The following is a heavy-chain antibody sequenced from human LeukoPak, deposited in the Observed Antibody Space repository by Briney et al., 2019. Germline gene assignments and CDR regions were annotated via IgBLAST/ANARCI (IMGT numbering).Heavy chain of an antibody. Sequence: GGSLRLSCAASGFTFSNFWMHWVRQAPGKRPVWVSSMNSDGSTTTYADSVKGRFTISRDNAKNTLYLQMNSLRVEDTAMYYCARGSKYTSSWYVDYWGQGTLVTVSS. J-gene: IGHJ4*02. D-gene: IGHD6-13*01. CDR3: ARGSKYTSSWYVDY. V-gene: IGHV3-74*01. CDR1: GFTFSNFW. CDR2: MNSDGSTT.